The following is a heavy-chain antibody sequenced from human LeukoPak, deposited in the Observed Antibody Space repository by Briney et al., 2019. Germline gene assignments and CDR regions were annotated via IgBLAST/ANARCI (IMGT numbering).Heavy chain of an antibody. D-gene: IGHD4-17*01. CDR3: ARAGADSYGDYVYFDY. J-gene: IGHJ4*02. V-gene: IGHV3-30*04. Sequence: PGGSPRLSCAASGFTFSSYAMHWVRQAPGKGLEWVAVISYDGSNKYYADSVKGRFTISRDNSKNTLYLQMNSLRAEDTAVYYCARAGADSYGDYVYFDYWGQGTLVTVSS. CDR2: ISYDGSNK. CDR1: GFTFSSYA.